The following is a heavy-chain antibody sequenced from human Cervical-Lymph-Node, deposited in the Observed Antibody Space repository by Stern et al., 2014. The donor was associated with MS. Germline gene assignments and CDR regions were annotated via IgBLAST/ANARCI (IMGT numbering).Heavy chain of an antibody. CDR2: ISYDGNHK. CDR1: GFTFSSYG. D-gene: IGHD2-8*01. V-gene: IGHV3-30*03. Sequence: VQLVESGGAVVPPGRSLRLSCAASGFTFSSYGMHWGRQAPGKGLEWVTVISYDGNHKYYAASVKGRFTISRDNSKNTLHLQMNSVTPDDTAIYYCARDYEDTSMLFDHWGQGTLVTVSS. CDR3: ARDYEDTSMLFDH. J-gene: IGHJ4*02.